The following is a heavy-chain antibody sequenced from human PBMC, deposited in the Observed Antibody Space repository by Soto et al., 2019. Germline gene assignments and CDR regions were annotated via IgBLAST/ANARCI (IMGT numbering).Heavy chain of an antibody. D-gene: IGHD3-22*01. V-gene: IGHV3-21*01. CDR1: GFTFSSYS. CDR3: ARDELANDYEIYDSSGSLDY. CDR2: ISSSSSYI. Sequence: GGSLRLSCAASGFTFSSYSMNWVRQAPGKGLEWVSSISSSSSYIYYADSVKGRFTISRDNAKNSLYLQMNSLRAEDTAVYYCARDELANDYEIYDSSGSLDYWGQGTLVTVSS. J-gene: IGHJ4*02.